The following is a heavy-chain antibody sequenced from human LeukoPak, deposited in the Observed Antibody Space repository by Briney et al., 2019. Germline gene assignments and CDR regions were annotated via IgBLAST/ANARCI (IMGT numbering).Heavy chain of an antibody. Sequence: GGSLRLSCAASGFTFSNYWMHWVRQPPGKGLVWVSRIKSDGSITTYADSVKGRFTISRDNAKNTLSLQMSSLRAEDTAVYYCVRAVYSSGDNYYYYMDVWGKGTTITVSS. CDR2: IKSDGSIT. CDR1: GFTFSNYW. D-gene: IGHD6-19*01. J-gene: IGHJ6*03. V-gene: IGHV3-74*01. CDR3: VRAVYSSGDNYYYYMDV.